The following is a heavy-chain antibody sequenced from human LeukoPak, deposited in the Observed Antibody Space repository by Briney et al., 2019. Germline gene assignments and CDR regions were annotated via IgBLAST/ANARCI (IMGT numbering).Heavy chain of an antibody. CDR1: GFTFSSYA. D-gene: IGHD5-12*01. Sequence: PGGSLRLSCAASGFTFSSYAMSWVRQAPGKGLSWVSAISGSGGSTYYADSVKGRFTISRDNSKNTLYLQMNSLRAEDTAVYHCAKGPRHSGYDFYFDYWGQGTLVTVSS. V-gene: IGHV3-23*01. J-gene: IGHJ4*02. CDR2: ISGSGGST. CDR3: AKGPRHSGYDFYFDY.